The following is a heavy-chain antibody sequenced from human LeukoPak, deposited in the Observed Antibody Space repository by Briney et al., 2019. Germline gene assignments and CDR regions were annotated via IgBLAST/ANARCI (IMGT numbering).Heavy chain of an antibody. Sequence: GGSLRLSCAASGFTFSSYAMSWVRQAPGKGLEWVSAISGSGGSTYYADSVKGRFTISRDNSKNTPYLQMNSLRAEDTAVYYCAKEPDIVVVVAAHFDYWGQGTLVTVSS. CDR1: GFTFSSYA. D-gene: IGHD2-15*01. CDR2: ISGSGGST. CDR3: AKEPDIVVVVAAHFDY. V-gene: IGHV3-23*01. J-gene: IGHJ4*02.